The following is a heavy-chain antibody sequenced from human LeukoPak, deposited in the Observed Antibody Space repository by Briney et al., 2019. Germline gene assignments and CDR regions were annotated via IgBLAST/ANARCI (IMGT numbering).Heavy chain of an antibody. V-gene: IGHV4-39*01. J-gene: IGHJ4*02. CDR3: ARRGGGYSIWGYFDY. CDR2: TYYSGTA. D-gene: IGHD5-12*01. CDR1: GGSISSVYYY. Sequence: SETLSLTCTVSGGSISSVYYYWGWIRQPPGKGLEWIGTTYYSGTAYYNPSLKSRVTISVDTSKNQFSLNLSSVTAADTAVYYCARRGGGYSIWGYFDYWGQGALVTASS.